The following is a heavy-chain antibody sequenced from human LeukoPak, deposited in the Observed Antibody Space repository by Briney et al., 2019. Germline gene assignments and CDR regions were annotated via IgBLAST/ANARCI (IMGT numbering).Heavy chain of an antibody. Sequence: GGSLRLSCAASGFTLSSYGMHWVRQAPGKGLEWVAVIWHDGKHKFYLDSVKGRFTVSRDNSKNTLSLQMDSLRVEDTAVYYCARDRGSDDPIDYWGQGTLVTVSS. CDR1: GFTLSSYG. CDR3: ARDRGSDDPIDY. CDR2: IWHDGKHK. D-gene: IGHD2-15*01. J-gene: IGHJ4*02. V-gene: IGHV3-33*08.